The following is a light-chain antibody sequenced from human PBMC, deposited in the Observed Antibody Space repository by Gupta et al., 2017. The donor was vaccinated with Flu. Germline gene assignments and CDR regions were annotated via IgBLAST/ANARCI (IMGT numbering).Light chain of an antibody. CDR1: QSVRSSY. Sequence: GTLYLSPGERGTLSCRASQSVRSSYLAWYQQKPGQAPRLLIYGASSRATGIPDRFSGSGSGTDFTLTISRLEPEDFAVYYCQQESSSPLTFGGGTKVEIK. CDR3: QQESSSPLT. J-gene: IGKJ4*01. CDR2: GAS. V-gene: IGKV3-20*01.